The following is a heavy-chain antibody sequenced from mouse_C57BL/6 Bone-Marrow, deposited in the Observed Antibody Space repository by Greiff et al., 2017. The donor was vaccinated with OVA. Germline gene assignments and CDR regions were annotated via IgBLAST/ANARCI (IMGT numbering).Heavy chain of an antibody. V-gene: IGHV1-18*01. J-gene: IGHJ3*01. CDR1: GYTFTDYN. Sequence: VQLQQSGPELVKPGASVKIPCKASGYTFTDYNMDWVKQSHGKSLEWIGDINPNNGGTIYNQKFKGKATLTVDKSSSTAYMEIRSLTSEDTAVYYCARRKDYYSSSFAYWGQGTLVTVSA. D-gene: IGHD2-12*01. CDR3: ARRKDYYSSSFAY. CDR2: INPNNGGT.